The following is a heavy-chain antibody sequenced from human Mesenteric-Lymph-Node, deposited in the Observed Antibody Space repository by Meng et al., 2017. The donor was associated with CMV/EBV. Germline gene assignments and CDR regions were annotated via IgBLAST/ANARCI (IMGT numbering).Heavy chain of an antibody. V-gene: IGHV2-26*01. CDR3: ARIGVAGRPLLRRDYYFDY. Sequence: SGPTLVKPTETLTLTCRVSGFSLNPVSMGVSWIRQPPVKALEWLAHIFSNDEKTYSKSLRNRVTISKDTSKSQVVLSMANMDPVETATYFCARIGVAGRPLLRRDYYFDYWGQGMLVTVSS. J-gene: IGHJ4*02. CDR2: IFSNDEK. CDR1: GFSLNPVSMG. D-gene: IGHD6-19*01.